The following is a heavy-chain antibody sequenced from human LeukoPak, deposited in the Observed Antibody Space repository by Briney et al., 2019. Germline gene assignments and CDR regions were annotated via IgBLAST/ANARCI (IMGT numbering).Heavy chain of an antibody. Sequence: SSETLSLTCTVSGGSITSYCWSWIRQPPGKGLEWIGYIYYSGSTNCNPSLKSRVTISVDTSKNQFSLKLSSVTAADTAVYYCARRGYSSQFDPWGQGTLVTVSS. CDR3: ARRGYSSQFDP. D-gene: IGHD6-13*01. J-gene: IGHJ5*02. V-gene: IGHV4-59*01. CDR2: IYYSGST. CDR1: GGSITSYC.